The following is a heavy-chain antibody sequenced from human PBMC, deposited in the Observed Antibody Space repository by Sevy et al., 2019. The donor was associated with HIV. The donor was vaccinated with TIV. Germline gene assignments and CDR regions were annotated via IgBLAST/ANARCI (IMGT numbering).Heavy chain of an antibody. D-gene: IGHD3-3*01. CDR1: GFTFSTYA. CDR2: ISGSGGST. V-gene: IGHV3-23*01. CDR3: AKSEYGFWSGQAAGYYFDY. J-gene: IGHJ4*02. Sequence: LSLTCAASGFTFSTYAMSWVRQAPGKGLEWVSGISGSGGSTYYAGSVKGRFTISRDNSKNTLYLQMSSLRAEDTAVYYCAKSEYGFWSGQAAGYYFDYWGQGTLVTVSS.